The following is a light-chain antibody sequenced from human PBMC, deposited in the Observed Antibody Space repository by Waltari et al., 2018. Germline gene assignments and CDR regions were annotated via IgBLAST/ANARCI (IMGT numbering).Light chain of an antibody. Sequence: DIQMTQSPSTLSASVGDRVTITCRASQSISSWLAWYQQKPGKAPKLLISAASTLETGVPSRFSGSGSGTEFTLSISSLQPDDFATYYCQQYNTYHYTFGQGTKLEIK. CDR1: QSISSW. J-gene: IGKJ2*01. CDR3: QQYNTYHYT. V-gene: IGKV1-5*03. CDR2: AAS.